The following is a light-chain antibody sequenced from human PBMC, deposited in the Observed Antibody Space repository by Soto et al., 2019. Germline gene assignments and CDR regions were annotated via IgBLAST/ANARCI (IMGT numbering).Light chain of an antibody. CDR3: QQYNSFPLT. CDR1: QNINNY. Sequence: IQMTQSPSSLSASVGDRVTITCQASQNINNYLNWYQQKPGRAPKLLIYDASNLEAGVPSRFRGSGSGTEFTLTISSLQPDDSATYYCQQYNSFPLTFGPGTKVDI. CDR2: DAS. J-gene: IGKJ3*01. V-gene: IGKV1-33*01.